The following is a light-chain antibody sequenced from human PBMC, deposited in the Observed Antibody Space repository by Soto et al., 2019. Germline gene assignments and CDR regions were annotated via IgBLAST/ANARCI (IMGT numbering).Light chain of an antibody. J-gene: IGLJ2*01. CDR3: SSYAGSNNLLV. Sequence: QSALTQVPSASGSPGQSVTISCTGTSSDIGGYNYVSWYQQHPGKAPKLMIFEVSNRPSGVPDRFSGSKSGNTASLTVSGSQDEDEADYYCSSYAGSNNLLVFGGGTKVTVL. CDR1: SSDIGGYNY. CDR2: EVS. V-gene: IGLV2-8*01.